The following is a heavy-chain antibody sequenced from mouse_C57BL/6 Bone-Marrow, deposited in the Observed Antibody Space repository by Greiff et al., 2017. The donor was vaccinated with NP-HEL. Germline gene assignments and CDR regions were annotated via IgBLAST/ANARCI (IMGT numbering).Heavy chain of an antibody. CDR3: ANYYGSSPWFAY. V-gene: IGHV1-81*01. D-gene: IGHD1-1*01. J-gene: IGHJ3*01. Sequence: QVQLQQSGAELARPGASVKLSCKASGYTFTSYGISWVKQRTGQGLEWIGEIYPRSGNTYYNEKFKGKATLTADKSSSTAYMELRSLTSEDSAVYFCANYYGSSPWFAYWGQGTLVTVSA. CDR2: IYPRSGNT. CDR1: GYTFTSYG.